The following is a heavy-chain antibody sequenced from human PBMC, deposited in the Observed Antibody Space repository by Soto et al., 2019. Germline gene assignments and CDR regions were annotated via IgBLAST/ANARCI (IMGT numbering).Heavy chain of an antibody. D-gene: IGHD3-10*01. V-gene: IGHV4-34*01. J-gene: IGHJ4*02. CDR1: GGSFRGYY. CDR3: ARGYYYGSDYFDY. Sequence: SEPLSLTSAVYGGSFRGYYWSWIRQPPGKGLEWIGEINHSGSTNYNPSLKSRVTISVDTSKNQFSLKLSSVTAADTAVYYCARGYYYGSDYFDYWGQGNLVTVSS. CDR2: INHSGST.